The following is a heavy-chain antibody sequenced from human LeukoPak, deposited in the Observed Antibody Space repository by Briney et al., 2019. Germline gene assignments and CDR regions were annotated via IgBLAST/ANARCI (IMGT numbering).Heavy chain of an antibody. Sequence: ASVKVSCKASGGTFSSYAISWVRQAPGQGLEWMGGIIPIFGTANYAQKFQGRVTITTDESTSIAYMELSSLRSEDTAVYYCARVGDPQTLDYWGQGTLVTVSS. J-gene: IGHJ4*02. CDR2: IIPIFGTA. CDR1: GGTFSSYA. CDR3: ARVGDPQTLDY. V-gene: IGHV1-69*05. D-gene: IGHD4-23*01.